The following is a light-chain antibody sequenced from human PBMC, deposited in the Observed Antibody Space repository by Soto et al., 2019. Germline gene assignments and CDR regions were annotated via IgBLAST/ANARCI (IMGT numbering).Light chain of an antibody. CDR3: QKYSSVPV. CDR1: QDIRNF. CDR2: AAS. Sequence: DIQMTQSPTSLSASVGDRVTITCRASQDIRNFVAWYQQKPGKAPKLLIYAASTLQSGVPSQFSGGGSGTDFTLTINSLQPEDVATYSCQKYSSVPVFGPGTKVEIK. J-gene: IGKJ3*01. V-gene: IGKV1-27*01.